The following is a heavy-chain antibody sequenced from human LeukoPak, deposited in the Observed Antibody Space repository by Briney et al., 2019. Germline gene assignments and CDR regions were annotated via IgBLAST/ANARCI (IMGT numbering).Heavy chain of an antibody. J-gene: IGHJ5*02. Sequence: AASVKVSCKASGYTFTGYYMHWVRQAPGQGLEWMGWINPNSGDTNYAQKFQGRVTMTRDTSISTVYMELRRLRYDDTAAYYCARGPLEYCSGGTCYSGRNWFDPWGQGTLVTVSS. D-gene: IGHD2-15*01. V-gene: IGHV1-2*02. CDR3: ARGPLEYCSGGTCYSGRNWFDP. CDR2: INPNSGDT. CDR1: GYTFTGYY.